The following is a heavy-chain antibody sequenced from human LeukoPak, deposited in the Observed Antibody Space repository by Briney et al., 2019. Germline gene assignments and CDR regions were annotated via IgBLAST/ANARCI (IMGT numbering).Heavy chain of an antibody. Sequence: GGSLRLSCAASGFTFSSYGMHWVRQAPGKGLEWVAVISYDGSNKYYADSVKGRFTISRDNSRSTLYLQMNSLRPEDTAIYYCAREGYYGSGSPPSLYFDYWGQGTLVTVSS. CDR3: AREGYYGSGSPPSLYFDY. CDR2: ISYDGSNK. J-gene: IGHJ4*02. CDR1: GFTFSSYG. V-gene: IGHV3-30*03. D-gene: IGHD3-10*01.